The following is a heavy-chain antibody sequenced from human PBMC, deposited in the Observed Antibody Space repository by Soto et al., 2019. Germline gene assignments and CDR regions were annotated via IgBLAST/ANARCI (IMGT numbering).Heavy chain of an antibody. V-gene: IGHV3-23*01. Sequence: GGSLRLSCAASGFTFSSYAMSWVRQAPGKGLEWVSAISGSGGSTYYADSVKGRFTISRDNPKNTLYLQMNSLRAEDTAVYYCAKDHYDSSGYYPDYWGQGTLVTVSS. CDR2: ISGSGGST. CDR1: GFTFSSYA. D-gene: IGHD3-22*01. J-gene: IGHJ4*02. CDR3: AKDHYDSSGYYPDY.